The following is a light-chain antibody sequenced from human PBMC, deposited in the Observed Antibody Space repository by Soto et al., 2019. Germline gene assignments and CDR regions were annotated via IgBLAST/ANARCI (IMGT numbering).Light chain of an antibody. Sequence: IVLTKSPGTLTLTPWERVTISCRASQSVSSSYLAWYQQKPGQAPRLLIYDASSRATGIPDRFSGSGSGTDFTLTISRLEPEDFAVYYCQQQYGSSRTSAQGAKVDI. CDR3: QQQYGSSRT. CDR2: DAS. CDR1: QSVSSSY. J-gene: IGKJ1*01. V-gene: IGKV3-20*01.